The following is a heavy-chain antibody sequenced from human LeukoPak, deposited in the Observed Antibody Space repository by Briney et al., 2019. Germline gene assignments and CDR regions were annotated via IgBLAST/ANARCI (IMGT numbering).Heavy chain of an antibody. V-gene: IGHV4-4*02. J-gene: IGHJ4*02. Sequence: PSGTLSLTCAVSGGSISSSNWWSWVRQPPGKGREGIGEIYHSGSTNYNPSLKRRVTISVDKSKNQFSLKLSSVTAADTAVYYCARVIAAAGSIGAIFYWGQGTLITVSS. CDR2: IYHSGST. CDR3: ARVIAAAGSIGAIFY. CDR1: GGSISSSNW. D-gene: IGHD6-13*01.